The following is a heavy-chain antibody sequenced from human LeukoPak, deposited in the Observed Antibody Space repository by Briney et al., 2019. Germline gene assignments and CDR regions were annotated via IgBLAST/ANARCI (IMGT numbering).Heavy chain of an antibody. CDR2: IKEDGSQK. CDR1: GFTFSRYW. CDR3: AREGTGFEY. J-gene: IGHJ4*02. Sequence: PGGSLRLSCAASGFTFSRYWMSWIRQAPGKGLEWVANIKEDGSQKYSVDSVRGRFTISRDNAKNSLYLHMKSLRAEDTAVYYCAREGTGFEYWGQGVLVTVSS. V-gene: IGHV3-7*01. D-gene: IGHD1-1*01.